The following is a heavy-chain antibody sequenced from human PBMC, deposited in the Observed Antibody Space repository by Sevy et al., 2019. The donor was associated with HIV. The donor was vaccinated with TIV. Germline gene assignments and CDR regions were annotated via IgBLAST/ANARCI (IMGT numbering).Heavy chain of an antibody. CDR1: GFTFSSYW. V-gene: IGHV3-7*01. J-gene: IGHJ6*02. Sequence: GGSLRLSCAASGFTFSSYWMRWVRQAPGKGLEWVANIKQDGSEKYYVDSVKGRFTISRDNAKNSLYLQMNSLRAEDTAVYYCASAGIVVLVAARKEHYGMDVWGQGTTVTVSS. CDR3: ASAGIVVLVAARKEHYGMDV. CDR2: IKQDGSEK. D-gene: IGHD2-15*01.